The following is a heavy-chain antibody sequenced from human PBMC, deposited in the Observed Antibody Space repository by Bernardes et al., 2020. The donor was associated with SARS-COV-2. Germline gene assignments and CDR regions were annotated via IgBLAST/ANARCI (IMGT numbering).Heavy chain of an antibody. D-gene: IGHD2-21*02. J-gene: IGHJ4*02. CDR1: AVTVKNYA. CDR3: AGTKVVTPRLFDY. Sequence: GGSLRLSCAVSAVTVKNYAMSWVRQAPGKGLEWVSGISGTGYTTYYADSVKGRFTISRDSSKTTLYLQMNSLRAEDTAVYYCAGTKVVTPRLFDYWGQGTLVPVSS. CDR2: ISGTGYTT. V-gene: IGHV3-23*01.